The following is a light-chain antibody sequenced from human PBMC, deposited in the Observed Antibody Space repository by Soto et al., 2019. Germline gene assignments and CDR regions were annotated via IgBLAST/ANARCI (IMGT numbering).Light chain of an antibody. CDR3: QVWDSSRDHPWV. Sequence: SYELTQPPSVSVAPGQTASITCGGDNIGSGSGHWYQQKPGQAPVLVVYEYNDRPSGIPERFSGSNSGNTATLTISRVEAGDEADYYCQVWDSSRDHPWVFGGGTKLTVL. J-gene: IGLJ3*02. V-gene: IGLV3-21*02. CDR1: NIGSGS. CDR2: EYN.